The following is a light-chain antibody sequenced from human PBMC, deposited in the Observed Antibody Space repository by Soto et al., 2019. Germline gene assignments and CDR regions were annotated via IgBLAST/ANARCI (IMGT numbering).Light chain of an antibody. V-gene: IGLV2-8*01. CDR2: EVN. J-gene: IGLJ1*01. CDR1: SSDVGGYNY. Sequence: QSVLTQPPSASGCPGQSVTISCTGTSSDVGGYNYVSWYQQYPDKVPKLMIYEVNKRPSGVPDRFSGSKSGNTASLTISGLQADDEADYYCTSYAGGNNVFGTGTKLTVL. CDR3: TSYAGGNNV.